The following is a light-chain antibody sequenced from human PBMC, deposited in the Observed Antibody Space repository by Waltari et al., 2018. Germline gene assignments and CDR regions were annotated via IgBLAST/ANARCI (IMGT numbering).Light chain of an antibody. CDR3: QQYYTTPPT. J-gene: IGKJ3*01. V-gene: IGKV4-1*01. Sequence: IVVTQSPHSLPVSLGERASIHCPSSQTVLFRSINKNDFGWYQQKPGQPPKLLIYWASTRESGVPDRFSGSGSGTDFTLTISSLHAEDVAVYYCQQYYTTPPTFGPGTRVDI. CDR2: WAS. CDR1: QTVLFRSINKND.